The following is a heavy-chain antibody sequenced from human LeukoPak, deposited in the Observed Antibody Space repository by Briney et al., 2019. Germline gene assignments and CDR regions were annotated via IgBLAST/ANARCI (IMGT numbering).Heavy chain of an antibody. D-gene: IGHD3-22*01. CDR3: ARDYDSQHDAFDI. CDR2: IWYDGSNK. J-gene: IGHJ3*02. V-gene: IGHV3-33*08. CDR1: GFTFSDYY. Sequence: GGSLRLSCAASGFTFSDYYMSWVRQAPGKGLEWVAVIWYDGSNKYYADSVKGRFTISRDNSKNTLYLQMNSLRAEDTAVYYCARDYDSQHDAFDIWGQGTMVTVSS.